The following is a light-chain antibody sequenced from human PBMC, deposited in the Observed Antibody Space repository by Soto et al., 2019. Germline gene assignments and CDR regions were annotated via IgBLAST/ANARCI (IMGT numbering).Light chain of an antibody. CDR2: AAS. CDR3: QQSYSNPPWT. Sequence: DIQMTQSPSSLSASVGDRVTITCRASQSLSIYLNWYQQKPGKAPKLLIYAASTLQSGVPSRFSGSGSGTDFTLTINSLQPEDVATYYCQQSYSNPPWTFGQGTKVEIK. CDR1: QSLSIY. V-gene: IGKV1-39*01. J-gene: IGKJ1*01.